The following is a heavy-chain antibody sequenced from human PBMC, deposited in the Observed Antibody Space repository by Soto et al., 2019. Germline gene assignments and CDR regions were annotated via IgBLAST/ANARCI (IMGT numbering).Heavy chain of an antibody. Sequence: EVQLLESGEGLVRPGGSLRLFCAASGFTFSSYAMSWVRQAPGKGLEWVSAITGSGGSTYYADSVKGRFTISRDNSKNTLYLQMNSLRAEDTVVYYCAKDRNKWLRFDLAYWGQGTLVTVSS. J-gene: IGHJ4*02. CDR3: AKDRNKWLRFDLAY. V-gene: IGHV3-23*01. D-gene: IGHD5-12*01. CDR2: ITGSGGST. CDR1: GFTFSSYA.